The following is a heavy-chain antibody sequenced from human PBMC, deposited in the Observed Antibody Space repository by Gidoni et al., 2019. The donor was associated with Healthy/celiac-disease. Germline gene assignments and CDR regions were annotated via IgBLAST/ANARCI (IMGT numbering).Heavy chain of an antibody. CDR2: ISWNSGSI. CDR1: GFTFDDYA. D-gene: IGHD1-26*01. Sequence: EVQLVESGGGLVQPGRSLRLSCAASGFTFDDYAMHWVRHAPGKGLEWVSGISWNSGSIGYADSVKGRFTISRDNAKNSLYLQMNSLRAEDTALYYCAKDSGSYPASPDYWGQGTLVTVSS. V-gene: IGHV3-9*01. CDR3: AKDSGSYPASPDY. J-gene: IGHJ4*02.